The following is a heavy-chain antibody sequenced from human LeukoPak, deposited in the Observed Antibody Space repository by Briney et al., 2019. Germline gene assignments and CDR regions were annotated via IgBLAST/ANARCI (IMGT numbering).Heavy chain of an antibody. J-gene: IGHJ3*02. Sequence: SQTLSLTCTVSGGSISSGDYYWSWIRQPPGKGLEWIGYIYYSGSTNYNPSLKSRVTISVDTSKNQFSLKLSSVTAADTAVYYCARVDIVGATLGAFDIWGQGTMVTVSS. CDR3: ARVDIVGATLGAFDI. D-gene: IGHD1-26*01. V-gene: IGHV4-61*08. CDR1: GGSISSGDYY. CDR2: IYYSGST.